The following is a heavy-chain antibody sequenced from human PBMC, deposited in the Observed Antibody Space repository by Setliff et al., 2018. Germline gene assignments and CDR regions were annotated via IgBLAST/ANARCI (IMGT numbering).Heavy chain of an antibody. V-gene: IGHV4-34*01. CDR2: INHSGST. D-gene: IGHD2-21*01. J-gene: IGHJ3*02. CDR3: SRTPEVMTLRNAFDI. CDR1: GGSFSGYY. Sequence: PSETLSLTCAVYGGSFSGYYWSWIRQPPGKGLEWIGEINHSGSTNYNPSLKSRVTISVDTSKNRFSLKLTSVTAADTAVYYWSRTPEVMTLRNAFDIWGQGTMITVSS.